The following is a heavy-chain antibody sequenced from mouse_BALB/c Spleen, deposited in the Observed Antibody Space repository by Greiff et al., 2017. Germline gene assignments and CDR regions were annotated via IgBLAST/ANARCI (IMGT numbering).Heavy chain of an antibody. CDR1: GYTFSSYW. CDR3: ARHRYDGCPFAY. CDR2: ILPGSGST. V-gene: IGHV1-9*01. Sequence: VQLVESGAELMKPGASVKISCKATGYTFSSYWIEWVKQRPGHGLEWIGEILPGSGSTNYNEKFKGKAKSTADPSSNTASMHLSSLTSEDSAVYNCARHRYDGCPFAYWGQGTLVTVSA. D-gene: IGHD2-14*01. J-gene: IGHJ3*01.